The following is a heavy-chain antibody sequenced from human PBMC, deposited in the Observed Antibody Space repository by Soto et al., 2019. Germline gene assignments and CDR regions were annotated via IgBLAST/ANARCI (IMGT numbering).Heavy chain of an antibody. V-gene: IGHV3-30-3*01. J-gene: IGHJ6*01. CDR3: ARGTTTSAFSAMDV. CDR1: GFTFSYHA. CDR2: ISYDGDNK. D-gene: IGHD1-1*01. Sequence: QVQLVESGGGVVQPGRSLRLSCEASGFTFSYHALNWVRQAPGKGLEWVAVISYDGDNKYIAESVKGRFTISRDNSKNTVSLQMNSLRTEDTAMYFCARGTTTSAFSAMDVSGQGTTVTVSS.